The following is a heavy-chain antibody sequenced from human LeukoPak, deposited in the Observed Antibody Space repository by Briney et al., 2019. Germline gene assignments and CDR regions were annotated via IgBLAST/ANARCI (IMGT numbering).Heavy chain of an antibody. CDR2: INSDGSTT. J-gene: IGHJ4*02. Sequence: PGGSLRLSCAASGFTFSNSWMHWVRHAPGKGLLWVSHINSDGSTTNYADSVKGRFTISRDNAKNSLYLQMNSLTAEDTAVYYCARLYCSGATCYANLDYWGQGTLVAVSS. CDR1: GFTFSNSW. V-gene: IGHV3-74*01. D-gene: IGHD2-15*01. CDR3: ARLYCSGATCYANLDY.